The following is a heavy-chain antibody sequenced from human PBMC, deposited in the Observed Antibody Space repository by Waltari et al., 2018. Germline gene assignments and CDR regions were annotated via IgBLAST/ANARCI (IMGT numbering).Heavy chain of an antibody. V-gene: IGHV3-21*01. Sequence: EVQLVESGGGLVKPGGSLRLSCAASGFTFSSYSMNWVRQAPGKGLEWVSSISSSSSYINYADSVKGRFTISRDKAKNSLYLQMNSLRAEDTAVYYCASYIKTPAAGDYWGQGTLVTVSS. CDR2: ISSSSSYI. CDR3: ASYIKTPAAGDY. J-gene: IGHJ4*02. CDR1: GFTFSSYS. D-gene: IGHD6-13*01.